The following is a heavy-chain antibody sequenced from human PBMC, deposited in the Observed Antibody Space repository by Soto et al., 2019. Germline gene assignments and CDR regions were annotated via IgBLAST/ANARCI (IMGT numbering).Heavy chain of an antibody. D-gene: IGHD4-17*01. CDR2: MNSDGTST. Sequence: EVQLVESGGGLVQPGGSLRLSCAASGFAFSNYWIHWVRQAPGKGLVWVSRMNSDGTSTSYADSVRGRFTISRDNAKNTLYPQMNSLRAEDTAVYYCTRSGDADYEQRDDAFDIWGQGTMVTVSS. J-gene: IGHJ3*02. CDR1: GFAFSNYW. CDR3: TRSGDADYEQRDDAFDI. V-gene: IGHV3-74*01.